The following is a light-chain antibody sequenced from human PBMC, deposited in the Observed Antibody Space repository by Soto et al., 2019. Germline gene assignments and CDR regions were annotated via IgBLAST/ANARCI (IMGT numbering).Light chain of an antibody. Sequence: QSVLTQPPSVSGAPGQRVTSSCTGSSSNIGAGYDVHWYQQLPGTAPKLLIYGNSNRPSGVPDRFSGSKSGTSASLAITGLQAEDEADYYCQSYDSSVVFGGATKLTVL. J-gene: IGLJ2*01. CDR1: SSNIGAGYD. V-gene: IGLV1-40*01. CDR3: QSYDSSVV. CDR2: GNS.